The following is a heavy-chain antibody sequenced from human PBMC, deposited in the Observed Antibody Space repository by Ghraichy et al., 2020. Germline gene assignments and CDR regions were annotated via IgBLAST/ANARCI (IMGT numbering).Heavy chain of an antibody. J-gene: IGHJ5*02. CDR1: GYTFTSYG. CDR3: ARAMSGRDVWGSYHT. V-gene: IGHV1-18*01. CDR2: ISAYNGNT. D-gene: IGHD3-16*02. Sequence: ASVKVSCKASGYTFTSYGISWVRQAPGQGLEWMGWISAYNGNTNYAQKLQGRVTMTTDTSTSTAYMELRSLRSDDTAVYYCARAMSGRDVWGSYHTWGQGTLVTVSS.